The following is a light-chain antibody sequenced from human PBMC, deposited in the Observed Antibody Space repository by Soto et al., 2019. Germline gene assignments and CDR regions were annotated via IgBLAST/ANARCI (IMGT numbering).Light chain of an antibody. CDR2: GAS. J-gene: IGKJ1*01. CDR3: QQYGSSPGT. CDR1: QSVSSSY. Sequence: EIVLTQSPGTRSLSPGERATLSCRASQSVSSSYLAWYQQKPSQAPRLLIYGASSRATGIPDRFSGSGSGTDFTLTISRLEPEDFAVYYCQQYGSSPGTFGQGTKVDIK. V-gene: IGKV3-20*01.